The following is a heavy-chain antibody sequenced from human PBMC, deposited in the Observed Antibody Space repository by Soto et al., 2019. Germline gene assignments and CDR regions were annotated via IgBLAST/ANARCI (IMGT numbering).Heavy chain of an antibody. CDR3: ARWGTTGGLDV. Sequence: QVHLVESGGGVVQPGTSLRLSCVGSGFTFSSYVIHWVRQAPGKGLEWVALTSYDGSNKYYDDSVKGRFTISRDNSRKTVDLQMDSLRLEDTALYNCARWGTTGGLDVWGQGTLVCVSS. J-gene: IGHJ4*02. CDR1: GFTFSSYV. V-gene: IGHV3-30*19. CDR2: TSYDGSNK. D-gene: IGHD3-16*01.